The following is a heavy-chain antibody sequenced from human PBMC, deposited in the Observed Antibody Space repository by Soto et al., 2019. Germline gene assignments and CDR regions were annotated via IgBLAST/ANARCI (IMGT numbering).Heavy chain of an antibody. V-gene: IGHV1-18*01. J-gene: IGHJ6*02. CDR2: ISGYNGDT. CDR1: GYTFTRSG. D-gene: IGHD2-8*01. CDR3: AKNGQPPYYYYGMDV. Sequence: GASVKVSCKASGYTFTRSGISWVRQAPGQGLEWMGWISGYNGDTNYAQKFQGRVTMTTDTSTTTAYMELRSLTSDDTAVYYCAKNGQPPYYYYGMDVWGQGTKVTVSS.